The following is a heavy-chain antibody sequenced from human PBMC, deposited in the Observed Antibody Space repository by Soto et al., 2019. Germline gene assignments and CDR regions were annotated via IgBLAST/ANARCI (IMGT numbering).Heavy chain of an antibody. Sequence: QVQLVQSGAEVKKPGSSVKVSCKASGGTFSSYAISWVRQAPGQGLEWMGGIIPIFGTANYAQKFQGRVTITADESTGTAYMELSSLRAEDTAVYYCAREGSDIVVVPAAILRGYYYGMDVWGQGTTVTVSS. CDR1: GGTFSSYA. V-gene: IGHV1-69*01. CDR2: IIPIFGTA. D-gene: IGHD2-2*02. CDR3: AREGSDIVVVPAAILRGYYYGMDV. J-gene: IGHJ6*02.